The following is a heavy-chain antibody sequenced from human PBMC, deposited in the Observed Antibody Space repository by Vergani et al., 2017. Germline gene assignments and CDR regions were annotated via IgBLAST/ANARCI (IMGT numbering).Heavy chain of an antibody. J-gene: IGHJ4*02. D-gene: IGHD6-13*01. CDR2: IWFDGSNK. CDR3: ARGPYWREAGVPHFDY. V-gene: IGHV3-33*01. CDR1: EFTFSNYG. Sequence: QVQLVESGGGVVQPGRSLRLSCAASEFTFSNYGMHWVRQAPGKGLAWVAVIWFDGSNKYYADSLKGRFTISRDNSKNTLYLQMNSLRAEDTAIYYCARGPYWREAGVPHFDYWGQGTLVTVSS.